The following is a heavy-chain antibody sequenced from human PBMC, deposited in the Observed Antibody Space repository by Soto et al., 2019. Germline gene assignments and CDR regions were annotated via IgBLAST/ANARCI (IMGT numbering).Heavy chain of an antibody. CDR2: IYYSGST. V-gene: IGHV4-39*01. D-gene: IGHD6-13*01. CDR3: ARGSSSWYVGY. Sequence: SSETLSVTCTVSGGSISSSSYYWGWIRQPPGKGLEWIGSIYYSGSTYYNPSLKSRVTISVDTSKNQFSLKLSSVTAADTAVYYCARGSSSWYVGYWGQGTLVTVS. CDR1: GGSISSSSYY. J-gene: IGHJ4*02.